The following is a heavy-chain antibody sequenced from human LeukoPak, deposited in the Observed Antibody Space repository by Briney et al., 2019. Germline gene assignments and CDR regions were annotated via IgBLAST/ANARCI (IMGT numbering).Heavy chain of an antibody. CDR2: IYYRGST. Sequence: PSETLSLTCTVSGGSISSYYWSWLRQPPGKGLEWIGYIYYRGSTNYNPSLKSRVTISVDTSTNQFSLKLSSVAAADTAVYYCARASIAAAGIDYWGQGTLVTVSS. CDR3: ARASIAAAGIDY. D-gene: IGHD6-13*01. J-gene: IGHJ4*02. V-gene: IGHV4-59*13. CDR1: GGSISSYY.